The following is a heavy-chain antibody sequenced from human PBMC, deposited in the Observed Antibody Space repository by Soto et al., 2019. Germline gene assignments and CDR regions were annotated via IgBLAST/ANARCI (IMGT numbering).Heavy chain of an antibody. D-gene: IGHD6-25*01. CDR3: ATDRGYSSGWYDCYCDMDV. V-gene: IGHV1-18*01. J-gene: IGHJ6*02. CDR2: ISAYNGNT. Sequence: GASVKVSCKASGYTFTSYGISWVRPAPGQGPQWMGWISAYNGNTNYTQNLQGSVTMATDTSTSTAYMEPRRPRSNVTAMYYCATDRGYSSGWYDCYCDMDVWGQGTTVTVSS. CDR1: GYTFTSYG.